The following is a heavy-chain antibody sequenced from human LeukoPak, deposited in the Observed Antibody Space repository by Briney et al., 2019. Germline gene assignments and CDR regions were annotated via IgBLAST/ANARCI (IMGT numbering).Heavy chain of an antibody. CDR1: GFTFSSYW. D-gene: IGHD1-7*01. CDR3: ASGNWNYKYYFDY. J-gene: IGHJ4*02. CDR2: IKQDGSEK. Sequence: GGSLRLSCAASGFTFSSYWMSWVRQAPGKGLEWVANIKQDGSEKYYVDSVKGRFTISRDNAKNSLYLQMNSLRAKDTAVYYCASGNWNYKYYFDYWGQGTLVTVSS. V-gene: IGHV3-7*03.